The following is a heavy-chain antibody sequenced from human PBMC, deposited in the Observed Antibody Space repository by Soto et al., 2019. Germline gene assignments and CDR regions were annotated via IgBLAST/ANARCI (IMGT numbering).Heavy chain of an antibody. D-gene: IGHD3-3*01. CDR3: AILEGPATISYYFDF. V-gene: IGHV4-39*01. J-gene: IGHJ4*02. CDR2: IYYRGNA. CDR1: DDSINSDKYY. Sequence: QLQLQESGPGLVKPSETLSLTCSVSDDSINSDKYYWGWIRQPPGKGLEWIGSIYYRGNAYYNPSLQTRVTISLDKSKSQFSLKLNSVTAADSAVYFCAILEGPATISYYFDFWGPGALVTVSS.